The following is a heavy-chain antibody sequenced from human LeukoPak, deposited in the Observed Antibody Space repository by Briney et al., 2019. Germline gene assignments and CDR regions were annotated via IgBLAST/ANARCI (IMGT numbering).Heavy chain of an antibody. CDR1: GGTFSSYA. V-gene: IGHV1-69*04. D-gene: IGHD6-13*01. CDR3: ARVPGIAAAGADY. J-gene: IGHJ4*02. Sequence: EASVKVPCKASGGTFSSYAISWVRQAPGQGLEWMGRIIPILGIANYAQKFQGRVTITADKSTSTAYMELSSLRSEDTAVYYCARVPGIAAAGADYWGQGTLVTVSS. CDR2: IIPILGIA.